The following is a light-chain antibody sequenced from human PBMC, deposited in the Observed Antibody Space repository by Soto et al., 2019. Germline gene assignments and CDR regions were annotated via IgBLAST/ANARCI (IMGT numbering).Light chain of an antibody. CDR2: KAS. Sequence: DIQMTQSPSTLSASVGDRVTITCRASQSISSRLAWYQQKPGKVPKLLIYKASTLQSGVPSRFSGSGSGTEFTLTISSLQPDDFATYYCQQYNSYSSFGQGTKVEIK. V-gene: IGKV1-5*03. CDR1: QSISSR. J-gene: IGKJ1*01. CDR3: QQYNSYSS.